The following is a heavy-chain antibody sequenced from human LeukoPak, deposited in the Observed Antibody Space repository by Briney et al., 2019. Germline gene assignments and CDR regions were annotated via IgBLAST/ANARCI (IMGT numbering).Heavy chain of an antibody. Sequence: GGSLRLSCAASGFTFSTYSMNWVRQAPGKGLEWVSSISSSSSYIYYADSVKGRFTISRDNAKNSLYLQMNSLRAEDTAVYYCARDREVELFSDNCFDSWGQGTLVTASS. CDR1: GFTFSTYS. V-gene: IGHV3-21*01. D-gene: IGHD3-10*01. J-gene: IGHJ5*01. CDR2: ISSSSSYI. CDR3: ARDREVELFSDNCFDS.